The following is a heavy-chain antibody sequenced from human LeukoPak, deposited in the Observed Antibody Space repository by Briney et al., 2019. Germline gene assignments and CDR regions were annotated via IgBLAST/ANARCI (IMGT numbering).Heavy chain of an antibody. V-gene: IGHV3-53*01. CDR2: IYSGGST. CDR1: GFTFSSYA. Sequence: GGSLRLSCAASGFTFSSYAMHWVRQAPGKGLEWVSVIYSGGSTYYADSVKGRFTISRDNSKNTLYLQMNSLRAEDTAVYYCARDNRWGWHGDWGQGTLVTVSS. J-gene: IGHJ4*02. D-gene: IGHD1-14*01. CDR3: ARDNRWGWHGD.